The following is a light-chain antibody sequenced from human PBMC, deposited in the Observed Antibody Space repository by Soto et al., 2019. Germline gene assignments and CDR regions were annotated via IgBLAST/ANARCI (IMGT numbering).Light chain of an antibody. V-gene: IGKV3-20*01. CDR2: GAS. J-gene: IGKJ2*01. CDR3: QQYGSSLYT. Sequence: EIVLTQSPGTLSLSPGDRATLSCRASQSVTSTYFAWYQQKPGQAPRLLIYGASRRAIGIPDRFSGSGSGTVFTLTISRLEPEDFAVYYCQQYGSSLYTFGQGTKLEIK. CDR1: QSVTSTY.